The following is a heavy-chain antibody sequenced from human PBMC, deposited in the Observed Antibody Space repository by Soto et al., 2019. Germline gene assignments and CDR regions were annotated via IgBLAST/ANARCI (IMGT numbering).Heavy chain of an antibody. CDR1: GYTFTSYY. V-gene: IGHV1-46*01. J-gene: IGHJ4*02. D-gene: IGHD2-8*02. CDR3: ARGPYSSGSLYYLDY. CDR2: INPSGGTT. Sequence: QVQLVQSGAEVEKPGASVKVSCRASGYTFTSYYIHWLHQPPVQELEWLGFINPSGGTTSQAQKFQGRVTMTSDTSASTVYMELSSLRSEDTAMYYCARGPYSSGSLYYLDYWGQGTLVTVSS.